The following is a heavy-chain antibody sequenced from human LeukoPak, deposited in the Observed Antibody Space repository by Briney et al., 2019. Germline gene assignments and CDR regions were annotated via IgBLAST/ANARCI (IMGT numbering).Heavy chain of an antibody. Sequence: SETLSLTCTVSGGSISSYYWSWIRQPPGQGLKWIGSIYYSGSTNYNPSLKSRVTISLDTSKNQFSLKLSSVTAADTAVNYCARSQQLVRKGYCYMDVWGKGATVTVSS. D-gene: IGHD6-13*01. CDR1: GGSISSYY. CDR3: ARSQQLVRKGYCYMDV. J-gene: IGHJ6*03. V-gene: IGHV4-59*01. CDR2: IYYSGST.